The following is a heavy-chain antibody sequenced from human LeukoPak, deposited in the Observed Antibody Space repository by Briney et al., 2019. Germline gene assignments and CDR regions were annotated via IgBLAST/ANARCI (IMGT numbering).Heavy chain of an antibody. V-gene: IGHV1-46*01. CDR3: ARDSSGYCFDY. D-gene: IGHD3-22*01. J-gene: IGHJ4*02. Sequence: GASVKVSCKASGYTFTSYGISWVRQAPGQGLEWMGIINPSGGSTSYAQKFQGRVTMTRDTSTSTVYMELSSLRSEDTAVYYCARDSSGYCFDYWGQGTLVTVSS. CDR2: INPSGGST. CDR1: GYTFTSYG.